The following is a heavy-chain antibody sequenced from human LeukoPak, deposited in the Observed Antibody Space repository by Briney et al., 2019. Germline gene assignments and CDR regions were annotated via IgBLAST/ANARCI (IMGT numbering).Heavy chain of an antibody. J-gene: IGHJ4*02. D-gene: IGHD4-17*01. CDR3: AKGHAVTTDY. V-gene: IGHV3-30*02. Sequence: GGSLRLSCAASGFTFSSYGMHWVRQAPGKGLEWVAFIRYDGSNKYYADSVKGRFTVSRDNSKNTLYLQMNSLRAEDTAVYYCAKGHAVTTDYWGQGTLVTVSS. CDR2: IRYDGSNK. CDR1: GFTFSSYG.